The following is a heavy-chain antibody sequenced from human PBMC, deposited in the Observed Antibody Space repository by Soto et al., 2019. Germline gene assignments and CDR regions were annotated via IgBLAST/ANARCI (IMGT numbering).Heavy chain of an antibody. J-gene: IGHJ5*02. D-gene: IGHD6-13*01. CDR1: GGSFSSGDL. Sequence: PSETLSLTCAVSGGSFSSGDLWSWVRQPPGRGLEWIGEINPSVDTNYNPSLKSRVTISVATSKSHFSLRLSSVTAADTAMYYCARPKTIGAAAGKGWFDPWGQGTLVTVSS. CDR3: ARPKTIGAAAGKGWFDP. V-gene: IGHV4-4*02. CDR2: INPSVDT.